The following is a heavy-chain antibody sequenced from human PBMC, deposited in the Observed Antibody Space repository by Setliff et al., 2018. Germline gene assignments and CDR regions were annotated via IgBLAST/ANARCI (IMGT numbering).Heavy chain of an antibody. Sequence: KPGGSLRLSCAASGFTFSSDAMTWVRQGPGKGLEWVSSISSSGRYLYYADSVKGRFTISRDNAQNSLYLQMNRLRAEDTGVYYCARDVYDFRTGQADPWGQGTLVTVSS. J-gene: IGHJ5*02. CDR3: ARDVYDFRTGQADP. CDR2: ISSSGRYL. CDR1: GFTFSSDA. V-gene: IGHV3-21*06. D-gene: IGHD3-3*01.